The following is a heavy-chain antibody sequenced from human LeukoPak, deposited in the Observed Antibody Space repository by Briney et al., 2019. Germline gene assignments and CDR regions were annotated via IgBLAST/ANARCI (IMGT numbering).Heavy chain of an antibody. J-gene: IGHJ4*02. D-gene: IGHD5-12*01. CDR2: ISPGGPT. CDR3: AKDGAWLRFDD. Sequence: QPGGSLRLSCAASGFTFSSYSMNWVRQAPGKGLEWVSGISPGGPTYYADSVKGRFTISRDDSKNTLYLQMKNLRADDTAVYYCAKDGAWLRFDDWGQGILVSVSS. CDR1: GFTFSSYS. V-gene: IGHV3-23*01.